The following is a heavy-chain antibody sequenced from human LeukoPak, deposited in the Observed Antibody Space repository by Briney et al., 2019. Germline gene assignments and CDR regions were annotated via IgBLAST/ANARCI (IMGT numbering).Heavy chain of an antibody. Sequence: SETLSLTCTVSGGSISSYYWSWIRQPPGKGLQRIGYIYYSGSTNYNPSLKSRVTISVDTSKNQFSLKLSSVTAADTAVYYCARHRGYSYGYHWYFDLWGRGTLVTVSS. CDR1: GGSISSYY. CDR2: IYYSGST. V-gene: IGHV4-59*08. CDR3: ARHRGYSYGYHWYFDL. J-gene: IGHJ2*01. D-gene: IGHD5-18*01.